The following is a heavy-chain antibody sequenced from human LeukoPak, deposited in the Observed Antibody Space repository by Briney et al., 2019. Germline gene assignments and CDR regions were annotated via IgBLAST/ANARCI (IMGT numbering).Heavy chain of an antibody. Sequence: SETLSLTCTVSGGSISTYYWSWIRQAAGKGLEWIGRIYTSGSTNYNPSLKSRVTISVDTSKNQFSLKLSSVTAADTAVYYCARWGGYCSGGSCLYYFDYWGQGTLVTVSS. J-gene: IGHJ4*02. CDR3: ARWGGYCSGGSCLYYFDY. D-gene: IGHD2-15*01. CDR2: IYTSGST. CDR1: GGSISTYY. V-gene: IGHV4-4*07.